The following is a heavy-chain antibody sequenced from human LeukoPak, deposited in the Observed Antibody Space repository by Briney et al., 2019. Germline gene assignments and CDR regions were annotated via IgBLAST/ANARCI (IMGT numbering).Heavy chain of an antibody. J-gene: IGHJ6*02. CDR2: ISGNGGIT. CDR1: GFTFSSYA. D-gene: IGHD2-8*02. CDR3: ARDLHYWVAMDV. Sequence: GGSLRLSCAASGFTFSSYAMSWVRQAPGKGLEWVSGISGNGGITYYADSVKGRFTISRDTSNTTLYLQMNSPRAEDTALYYCARDLHYWVAMDVWGQGTTVTVS. V-gene: IGHV3-23*01.